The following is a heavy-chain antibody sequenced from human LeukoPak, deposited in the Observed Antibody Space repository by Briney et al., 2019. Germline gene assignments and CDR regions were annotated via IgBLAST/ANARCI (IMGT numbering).Heavy chain of an antibody. CDR2: ISGSGMLT. CDR1: GFSFGSYA. Sequence: GGSLRLSCATSGFSFGSYAMSWVRQAPGKGLEWVSSISGSGMLTYYADSVRGRFTISRDNSKNTLYLQMSSLRAEDTATFYCAKYYYDSGGRGNDAFDVWGQGTLVTVSS. V-gene: IGHV3-23*01. J-gene: IGHJ3*01. CDR3: AKYYYDSGGRGNDAFDV. D-gene: IGHD3-22*01.